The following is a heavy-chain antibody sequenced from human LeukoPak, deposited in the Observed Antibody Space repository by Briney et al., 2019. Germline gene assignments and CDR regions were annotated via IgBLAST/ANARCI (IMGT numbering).Heavy chain of an antibody. CDR2: INPNSGGT. CDR3: ARGYELAVAGTVGY. Sequence: ASVKVSCKASGYTFTGYYMHWVRQAPGQGLEWMGWINPNSGGTNYAQKFQGRVTMTRDTSISTAYMELSRLRSDETAVYYCARGYELAVAGTVGYWGQGTLVTVSS. D-gene: IGHD6-19*01. J-gene: IGHJ4*02. V-gene: IGHV1-2*02. CDR1: GYTFTGYY.